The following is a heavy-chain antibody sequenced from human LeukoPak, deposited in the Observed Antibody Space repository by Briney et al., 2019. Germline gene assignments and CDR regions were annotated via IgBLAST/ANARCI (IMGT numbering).Heavy chain of an antibody. CDR1: GFTFSSYS. D-gene: IGHD5-24*01. V-gene: IGHV3-21*01. CDR2: ISSSSSYI. J-gene: IGHJ4*02. Sequence: GGSLRLSCAASGFTFSSYSMNWVRQAPGKGLEWVSSISSSSSYIYYADSVKGRFTISRENAKNSLYLQMNSLRAEDTAVYYCARNSLRRDGYNDYWGQGTLVTVSS. CDR3: ARNSLRRDGYNDY.